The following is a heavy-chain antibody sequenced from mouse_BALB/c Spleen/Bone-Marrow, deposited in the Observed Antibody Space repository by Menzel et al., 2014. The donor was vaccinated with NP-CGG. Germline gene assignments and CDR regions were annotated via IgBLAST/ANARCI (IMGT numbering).Heavy chain of an antibody. CDR1: GFNIKDTY. J-gene: IGHJ3*01. Sequence: VQLQQSGAELVKPGASVKLSYTASGFNIKDTYMHWVKQRPEQGLEWIGRIDPANGNTKYDPKFQGKATIAADTSSNTAYLQLSSLTSEDTAVYYCASYYYGSSRFAYWGQGTLVTVSA. CDR2: IDPANGNT. D-gene: IGHD1-1*01. V-gene: IGHV14-3*02. CDR3: ASYYYGSSRFAY.